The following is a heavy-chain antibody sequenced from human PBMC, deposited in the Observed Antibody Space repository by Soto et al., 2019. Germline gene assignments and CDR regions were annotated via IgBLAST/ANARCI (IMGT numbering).Heavy chain of an antibody. D-gene: IGHD2-8*01. J-gene: IGHJ6*02. Sequence: ASMKVSWKTAGGTFSSYAISWVRQAPGQGLEWMGGIIPIFGTANYAQKFQGRVTITADKSTSTAYRELSSLRSEDTAVYYCAIVATQYCTNGVCYAYYYGMDVWGQGTTVTVSS. V-gene: IGHV1-69*06. CDR3: AIVATQYCTNGVCYAYYYGMDV. CDR1: GGTFSSYA. CDR2: IIPIFGTA.